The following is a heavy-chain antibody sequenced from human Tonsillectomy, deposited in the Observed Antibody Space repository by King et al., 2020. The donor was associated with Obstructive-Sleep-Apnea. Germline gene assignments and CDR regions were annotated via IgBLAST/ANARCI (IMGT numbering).Heavy chain of an antibody. J-gene: IGHJ4*02. CDR1: GYTFSSAE. D-gene: IGHD6-13*01. CDR2: MNPNSGNT. CDR3: ARGSSRSFDI. V-gene: IGHV1-8*01. Sequence: EQLVQSGAEVKKPGASVKVSCKASGYTFSSAEIHWVRQAPGQGLEWMGWMNPNSGNTAYVQKFQGRVTMTRNPSINTAYMELSSLRSTDTAVYFCARGSSRSFDISGQGTLVTVSS.